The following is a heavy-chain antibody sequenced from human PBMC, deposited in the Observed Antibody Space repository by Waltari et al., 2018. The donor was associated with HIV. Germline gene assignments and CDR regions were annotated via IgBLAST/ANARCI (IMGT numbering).Heavy chain of an antibody. J-gene: IGHJ4*02. CDR1: GYTLTELS. D-gene: IGHD3-22*01. CDR3: ATVGYDSSGYQKYFDY. CDR2: FDPEDGET. V-gene: IGHV1-24*01. Sequence: QVQLVQSGAEVKKPGASVKVSCTVSGYTLTELSMHWVRQAPGKGLEWMGGFDPEDGETIYAQKFQGRVTMTEDTSTDTAYMELSSLRSEDTAVYYCATVGYDSSGYQKYFDYWGQGTLVTVSS.